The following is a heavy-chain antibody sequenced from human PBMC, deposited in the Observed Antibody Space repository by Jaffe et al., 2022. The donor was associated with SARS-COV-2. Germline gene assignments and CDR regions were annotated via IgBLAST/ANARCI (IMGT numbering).Heavy chain of an antibody. D-gene: IGHD6-13*01. CDR1: GGSFTDYY. CDR2: INQSGST. J-gene: IGHJ4*02. V-gene: IGHV4-34*01. CDR3: ARTHWYLNFDY. Sequence: QIQLHQWGAGLLKPSETLSLTCAVDGGSFTDYYWSWIRQSPGKGLEWIGEINQSGSTNYNPSLEGRVTMSVDASKSQFSLQLISMAAADTAVYYCARTHWYLNFDYWGQGTLVTVSS.